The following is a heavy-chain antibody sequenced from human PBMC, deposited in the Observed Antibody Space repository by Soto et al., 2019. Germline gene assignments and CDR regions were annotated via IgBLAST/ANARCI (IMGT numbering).Heavy chain of an antibody. J-gene: IGHJ4*02. V-gene: IGHV4-30-4*01. D-gene: IGHD5-18*01. CDR2: IYNSGSA. Sequence: KPSETLSLTCTVSGGSFTSGDYYWSWIRQPPGKGLEWIGYIYNSGSAYYNPSLKSRVTISVDTSKNQFSLKLNSITAADTAVYYCARAGGIQVWSEIDYWGQGILVTVSS. CDR3: ARAGGIQVWSEIDY. CDR1: GGSFTSGDYY.